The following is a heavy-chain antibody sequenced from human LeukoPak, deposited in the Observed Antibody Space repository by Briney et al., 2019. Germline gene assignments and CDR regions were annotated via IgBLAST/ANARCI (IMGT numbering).Heavy chain of an antibody. CDR2: ISSSSSYI. CDR1: GFPFKNYG. J-gene: IGHJ4*02. V-gene: IGHV3-21*01. Sequence: GGSLRLSCAASGFPFKNYGMNWGRQAPGKGLEWVSYISSSSSYIYYADSVKGRFTISRDNSKNSMYLHMNSLRADDTAVFYCARGSSSSDFDYWGQGTLVTVSS. CDR3: ARGSSSSDFDY. D-gene: IGHD6-6*01.